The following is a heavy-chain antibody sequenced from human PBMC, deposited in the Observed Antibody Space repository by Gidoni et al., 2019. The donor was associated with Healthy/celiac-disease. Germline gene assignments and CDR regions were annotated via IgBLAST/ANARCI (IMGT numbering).Heavy chain of an antibody. CDR1: GFTFSSYC. CDR3: ARDHSIVVVPAARDAFDI. CDR2: IWYDGSNK. V-gene: IGHV3-33*01. Sequence: QVQLVASGGGVVQPGRSLRLSCAASGFTFSSYCMHWVRQAPGKGLEWVAVIWYDGSNKYYADSVKGRFTISRDNSKNTLYLQMNSLRAEDTAVYYCARDHSIVVVPAARDAFDIWGQGTMVTVSS. D-gene: IGHD2-2*01. J-gene: IGHJ3*02.